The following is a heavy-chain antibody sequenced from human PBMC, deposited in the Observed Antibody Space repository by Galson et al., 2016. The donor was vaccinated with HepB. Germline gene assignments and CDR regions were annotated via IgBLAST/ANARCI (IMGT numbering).Heavy chain of an antibody. CDR1: GGSITTYY. V-gene: IGHV4-59*01. J-gene: IGHJ5*02. D-gene: IGHD4/OR15-4a*01. CDR3: ARDADYGDT. Sequence: SETLSLTCSVSGGSITTYYWSWIRQPPGKGLEWIGYVYYTGSTNSNPSLKSRVTISVDPSRNQFSLRLSSVTAADTAVYYCARDADYGDTWGQGTLVTVSS. CDR2: VYYTGST.